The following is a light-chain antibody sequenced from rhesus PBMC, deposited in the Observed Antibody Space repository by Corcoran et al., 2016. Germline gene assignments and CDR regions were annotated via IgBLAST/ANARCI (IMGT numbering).Light chain of an antibody. V-gene: IGKV1-22*01. CDR2: QAS. Sequence: DIQMTQSPSSLSASVGDTVTITCRASQSISSWLDWYQQKPGKAPKLLTYQASTLHSGVPSRFRGSGSDTDFPLTIPSLQPEDFASYYCLQFSSSPFTFGPGTKLDIK. CDR3: LQFSSSPFT. CDR1: QSISSW. J-gene: IGKJ3*01.